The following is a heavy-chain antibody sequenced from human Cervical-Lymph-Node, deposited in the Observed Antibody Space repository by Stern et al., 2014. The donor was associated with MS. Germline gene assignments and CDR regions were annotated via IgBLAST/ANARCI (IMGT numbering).Heavy chain of an antibody. CDR2: IGSSGDSR. J-gene: IGHJ5*01. CDR3: AKGGSSWFDS. V-gene: IGHV3-11*01. D-gene: IGHD3-16*01. Sequence: QVPLVESGGGLVKPGGSLRLSCAASGVSFSDSYMSWIRQAPGKGLEWVSYIGSSGDSRYYADSVKGRFTVSRDNAKSSLYLQMNSLRDNDTAVYYCAKGGSSWFDSWGRGTLVIVSS. CDR1: GVSFSDSY.